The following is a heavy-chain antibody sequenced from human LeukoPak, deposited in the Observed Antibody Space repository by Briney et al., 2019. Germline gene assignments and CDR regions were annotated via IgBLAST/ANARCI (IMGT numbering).Heavy chain of an antibody. CDR2: LSHEGSSK. CDR1: GYPFSGSD. V-gene: IGHV3-30*18. CDR3: AKTTGGWPRFFDH. D-gene: IGHD6-19*01. Sequence: GGSLRLSCAASGYPFSGSDIHWVRQAPGNWLDWVAFLSHEGSSKFYAESVKGRFGVSRDHSKRTPYLQMNGLRPADTAVYYCAKTTGGWPRFFDHWGQGPLVAVSS. J-gene: IGHJ4*02.